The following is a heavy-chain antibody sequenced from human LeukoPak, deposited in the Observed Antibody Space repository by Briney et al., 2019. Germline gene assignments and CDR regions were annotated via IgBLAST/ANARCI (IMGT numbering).Heavy chain of an antibody. D-gene: IGHD1-26*01. J-gene: IGHJ3*02. CDR3: ARENSGSYYVVNAFDI. Sequence: GASVKVSCKASGYTFTSYGISWVRQAPGQGLEWMGWISAYNGNTNYAQKLQGRVTMTTDTSTSTAYMELRSLRSDDTAVYYCARENSGSYYVVNAFDIWGQGTMVTVSS. V-gene: IGHV1-18*01. CDR2: ISAYNGNT. CDR1: GYTFTSYG.